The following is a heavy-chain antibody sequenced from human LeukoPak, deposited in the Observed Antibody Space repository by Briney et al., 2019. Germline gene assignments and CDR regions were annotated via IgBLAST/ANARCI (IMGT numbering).Heavy chain of an antibody. J-gene: IGHJ4*02. CDR3: AKDSSVYYYDSRNFDY. Sequence: GGSLRLSCAASGFTVSGKYMTWVRQAPGKGLEWVAFIRYDGSNKYYADSVRGRFTISRDNSKNTVYLQMNSLRAEDTAVYYCAKDSSVYYYDSRNFDYWGQGTLVTVSS. CDR2: IRYDGSNK. V-gene: IGHV3-30*02. D-gene: IGHD3-22*01. CDR1: GFTVSGKY.